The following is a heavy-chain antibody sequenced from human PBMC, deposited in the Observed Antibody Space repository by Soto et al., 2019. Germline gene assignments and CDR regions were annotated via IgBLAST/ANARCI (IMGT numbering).Heavy chain of an antibody. J-gene: IGHJ6*02. CDR1: GFTFSSYW. Sequence: EVQLVESGGGLVQPGGSLRLSCAASGFTFSSYWMSWVRQAPGKGLEWVANIKQDGSEKYYVDSVKGRFTISRDNANNSLYLQMNSLRADDTAVYYCARDLVRGVIYYYYGMDVWGQGTTVTVSS. CDR3: ARDLVRGVIYYYYGMDV. V-gene: IGHV3-7*01. D-gene: IGHD3-10*01. CDR2: IKQDGSEK.